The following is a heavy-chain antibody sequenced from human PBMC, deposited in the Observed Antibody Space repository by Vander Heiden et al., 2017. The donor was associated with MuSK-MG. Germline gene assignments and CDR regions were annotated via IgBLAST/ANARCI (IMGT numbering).Heavy chain of an antibody. CDR1: GGTFSSYA. J-gene: IGHJ6*02. D-gene: IGHD3-10*01. Sequence: QVQLVQPGAEVKKPGSSVKVPCKASGGTFSSYAISWVRQAPGQGLEWMGGIIPIFGTANYAQKFQGRVTITADESTSTAYMELSSLRSEDTAVYYCGVEGEAGSYYYYGMDVWGQGTTVTVSS. V-gene: IGHV1-69*01. CDR2: IIPIFGTA. CDR3: GVEGEAGSYYYYGMDV.